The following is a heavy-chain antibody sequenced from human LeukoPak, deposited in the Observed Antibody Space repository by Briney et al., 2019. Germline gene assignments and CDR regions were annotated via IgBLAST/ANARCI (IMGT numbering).Heavy chain of an antibody. Sequence: GRSLRLSCAASGXTFSNYGMQWVRQAPGKGLEWVGVISHDGTTTFYADSVKGRFTLSRDNSKNTLDLQMDSLRAEDTAVYFCAKEPNAYSSGWYFQDWGQGTLVTVSS. J-gene: IGHJ1*01. CDR2: ISHDGTTT. CDR1: GXTFSNYG. CDR3: AKEPNAYSSGWYFQD. V-gene: IGHV3-30*18. D-gene: IGHD6-25*01.